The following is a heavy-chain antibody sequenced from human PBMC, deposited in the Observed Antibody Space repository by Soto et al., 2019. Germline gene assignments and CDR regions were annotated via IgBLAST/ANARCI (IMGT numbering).Heavy chain of an antibody. V-gene: IGHV3-74*03. J-gene: IGHJ3*02. CDR2: IHSDGSST. CDR1: GFTFSYYW. CDR3: ARGALGAFDM. Sequence: EVQLVESGGGLVQPGESLRLSCAASGFTFSYYWMHWVRQAPGKGLVWVSRIHSDGSSTTYADYVKGRFTISRDNARNTVYLKMNSLRVEDTAVYYSARGALGAFDMWGQGTVVTVSS.